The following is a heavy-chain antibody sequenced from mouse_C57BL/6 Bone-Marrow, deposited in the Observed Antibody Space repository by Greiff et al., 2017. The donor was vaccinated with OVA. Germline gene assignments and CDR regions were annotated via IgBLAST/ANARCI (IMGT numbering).Heavy chain of an antibody. CDR3: ARGIIYYGSSHWYFDV. J-gene: IGHJ1*03. CDR1: GYTFTSYW. D-gene: IGHD1-1*01. CDR2: IDPSDSYT. V-gene: IGHV1-69*01. Sequence: VQLQQPGAELVMPGASVKLSCKASGYTFTSYWMHWVKQRPGQGLEWIGEIDPSDSYTNYNQKFKGKSTLTVDKSSSTAYMQLSSLTSEDSAVYYCARGIIYYGSSHWYFDVWGTGTTVTVSS.